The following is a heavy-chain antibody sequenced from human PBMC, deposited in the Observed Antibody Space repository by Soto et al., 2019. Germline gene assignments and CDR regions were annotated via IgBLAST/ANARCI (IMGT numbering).Heavy chain of an antibody. V-gene: IGHV1-69*13. CDR3: ATLSDESRCISTSCYHSNAFDI. Sequence: GASVKVSCKASGCTFSSYAISWVRQAPGQGLEWMGGIIPIFGTANYAQKFQGRVTITADESTSTAYMELSSLRSEDTAVYYCATLSDESRCISTSCYHSNAFDIWGQGTMVTVSS. CDR1: GCTFSSYA. D-gene: IGHD2-2*01. J-gene: IGHJ3*02. CDR2: IIPIFGTA.